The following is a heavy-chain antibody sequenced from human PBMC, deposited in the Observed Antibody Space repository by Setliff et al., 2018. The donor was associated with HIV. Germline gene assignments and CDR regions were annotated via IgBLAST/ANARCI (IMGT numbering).Heavy chain of an antibody. CDR3: AREGQWLA. CDR2: VNADNGNT. J-gene: IGHJ5*02. CDR1: GYTFTSYA. Sequence: AASVKVSCKASGYTFTSYALHWVRQAPGQRLELMGWVNADNGNTKYSEKFQGRVTITRDTAASTVYMELSSLKSEDTAVYYCAREGQWLAWGQGTLVTVSS. V-gene: IGHV1-3*01. D-gene: IGHD6-19*01.